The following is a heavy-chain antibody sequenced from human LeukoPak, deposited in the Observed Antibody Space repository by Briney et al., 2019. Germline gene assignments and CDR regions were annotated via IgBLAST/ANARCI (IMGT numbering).Heavy chain of an antibody. Sequence: HPGGSLRLSCAASGFAYEDFAMNLVRQGPGKSLEWVAGISWNSGAIGYAGSVKGRFTISRDNARNSMYLQMNSLRVEDMALYYCAKGRTTRYLDWLSRTGGDFDFWGQGTLVTVSS. CDR3: AKGRTTRYLDWLSRTGGDFDF. J-gene: IGHJ4*02. V-gene: IGHV3-9*03. D-gene: IGHD3-9*01. CDR2: ISWNSGAI. CDR1: GFAYEDFA.